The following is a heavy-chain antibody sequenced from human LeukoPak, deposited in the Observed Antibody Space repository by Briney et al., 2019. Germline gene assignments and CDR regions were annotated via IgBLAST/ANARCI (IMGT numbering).Heavy chain of an antibody. CDR2: IRYDGSNK. Sequence: GGCLRLSCAASGFTFNSYGMHWVSQAPGKGLEWVAFIRYDGSNKYYADSVKGRFTISRDNSKNTLYLQMKSLRAEDTAVYYCAKIQSDYYYDSSGYYWGSYYFDYWGQGTLVTVSS. J-gene: IGHJ4*02. V-gene: IGHV3-30*02. D-gene: IGHD3-22*01. CDR1: GFTFNSYG. CDR3: AKIQSDYYYDSSGYYWGSYYFDY.